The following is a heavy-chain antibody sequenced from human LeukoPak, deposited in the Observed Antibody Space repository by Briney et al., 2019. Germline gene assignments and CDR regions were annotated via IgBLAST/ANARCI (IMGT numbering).Heavy chain of an antibody. CDR1: GGSFSGYH. D-gene: IGHD4-11*01. J-gene: IGHJ5*02. Sequence: SETLSLTCVVYGGSFSGYHWSWIRQSPGKGLEWIGEINHRGSTNYNPSLKRRVTMSLDTSKNQFSLKLSSVTAADTAVYYCARESNTVRGNWFDPWGQGTLVTVSS. CDR2: INHRGST. CDR3: ARESNTVRGNWFDP. V-gene: IGHV4-34*01.